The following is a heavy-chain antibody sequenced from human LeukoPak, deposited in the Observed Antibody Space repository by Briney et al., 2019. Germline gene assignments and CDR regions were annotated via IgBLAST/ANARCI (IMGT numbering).Heavy chain of an antibody. V-gene: IGHV7-4-1*02. CDR1: GYTLTTYA. CDR3: ARGRGAAAGTPKYYYMDV. Sequence: GASVKVSCKASGYTLTTYAINWVRQAPGQGLEWMGWINTNTGNPTYDQGFTGRFVLSLDTSVSTAYLQISSLKAEDTAVYYCARGRGAAAGTPKYYYMDVWGKGTTVTVSS. CDR2: INTNTGNP. D-gene: IGHD6-13*01. J-gene: IGHJ6*03.